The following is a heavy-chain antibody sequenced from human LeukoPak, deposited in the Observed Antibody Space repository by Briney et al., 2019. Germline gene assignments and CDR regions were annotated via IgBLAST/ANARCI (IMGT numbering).Heavy chain of an antibody. D-gene: IGHD6-19*01. CDR1: GFTFSSYG. Sequence: GGSLRLSCAASGFTFSSYGMHWVRQAPGKGLEWVAVIWYDGSNKYYADSVKGRFTTSRDNSKNTLYLQMNSLRAEDTAVYYCARDQGIAVAGIYYWGQGTLVTVSS. CDR2: IWYDGSNK. V-gene: IGHV3-33*08. CDR3: ARDQGIAVAGIYY. J-gene: IGHJ4*02.